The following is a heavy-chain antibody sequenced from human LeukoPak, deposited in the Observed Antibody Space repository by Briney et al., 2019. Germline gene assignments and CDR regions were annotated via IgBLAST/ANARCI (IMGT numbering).Heavy chain of an antibody. CDR2: ITPSGGT. V-gene: IGHV1-2*02. J-gene: IGHJ4*02. CDR1: GYTFTSYA. CDR3: ARDRYGDGFAHLDY. D-gene: IGHD5-24*01. Sequence: GASVKVSGKASGYTFTSYAIHWVRQAPGQGLEWMGWITPSGGTNYPQKFQGRVAITWDTSITTAYMDLSRLTSDDTAVYYCARDRYGDGFAHLDYWGQGALVTVSS.